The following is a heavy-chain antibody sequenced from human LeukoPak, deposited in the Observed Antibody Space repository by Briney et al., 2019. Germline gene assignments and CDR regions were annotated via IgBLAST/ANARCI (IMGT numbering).Heavy chain of an antibody. CDR2: ISSSSSYI. CDR1: GFTFSSYS. V-gene: IGHV3-21*01. J-gene: IGHJ4*02. D-gene: IGHD3-10*01. CDR3: ARDGLGTGESLDY. Sequence: GGSLRLSCAASGFTFSSYSMNWVRQAPGKGLEWVSSISSSSSYIYYADSVKGRFTISRDNAKNSLYLQINSLRAEDTAVYYCARDGLGTGESLDYWGQGTLVTVSS.